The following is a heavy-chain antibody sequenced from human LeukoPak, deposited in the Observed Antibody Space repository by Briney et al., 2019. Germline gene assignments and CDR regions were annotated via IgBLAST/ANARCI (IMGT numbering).Heavy chain of an antibody. J-gene: IGHJ4*02. CDR3: ARDRGGGFDLVFFDH. D-gene: IGHD5-12*01. Sequence: GASVKVSCKSSGGSFSTYAVIWVRQAPGQGLEWMGRLIPVLGMSHYAPGFQGRVTLTADRSTNTAYMELDRLTSDDTAVYFCARDRGGGFDLVFFDHWGQGTLVTVSS. V-gene: IGHV1-69*04. CDR2: LIPVLGMS. CDR1: GGSFSTYA.